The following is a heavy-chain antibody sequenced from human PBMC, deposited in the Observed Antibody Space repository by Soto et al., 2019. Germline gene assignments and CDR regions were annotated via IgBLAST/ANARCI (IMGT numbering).Heavy chain of an antibody. V-gene: IGHV3-7*01. D-gene: IGHD3-3*01. CDR2: IKQDGSEK. CDR1: GFTFSSYW. CDR3: ARDGGFSDYYYYMDV. J-gene: IGHJ6*03. Sequence: EVQLVESGGGLVQPGGSLRLSCAASGFTFSSYWMSWVRQAPGKGLEGVANIKQDGSEKYYVDSVKGRFTISRDNAKNSLYLQMNSLRAEDTAVYYCARDGGFSDYYYYMDVWGKGTTVTVSS.